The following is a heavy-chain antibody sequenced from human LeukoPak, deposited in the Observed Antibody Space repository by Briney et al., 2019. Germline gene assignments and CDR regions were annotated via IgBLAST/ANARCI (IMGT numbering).Heavy chain of an antibody. Sequence: PSETLSLTCTVSGVSISSYYWSWIRQPPGKGLEWIGYIFYSGNTIYNPSLRSRVTISADTSKNHFSLRLRSVTAADTAVYYCARLAAISGSDYPDDWGQGTLVTVSS. D-gene: IGHD1-26*01. J-gene: IGHJ4*02. CDR3: ARLAAISGSDYPDD. CDR1: GVSISSYY. V-gene: IGHV4-59*08. CDR2: IFYSGNT.